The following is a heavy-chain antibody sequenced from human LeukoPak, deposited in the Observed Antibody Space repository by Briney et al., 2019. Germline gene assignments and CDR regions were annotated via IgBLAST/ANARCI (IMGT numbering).Heavy chain of an antibody. Sequence: PGGSLRLSCAASGFTFSSYSMNWVRQAPGKGLEWVSSISSSSSYIYYADSVKGRFTISRDNAKNSLYLQMNSLRAEDTAVYYRARTPYYYDFWSGSYYYYYMDAWGKGTTVTVSS. CDR2: ISSSSSYI. D-gene: IGHD3-3*01. V-gene: IGHV3-21*01. CDR3: ARTPYYYDFWSGSYYYYYMDA. J-gene: IGHJ6*03. CDR1: GFTFSSYS.